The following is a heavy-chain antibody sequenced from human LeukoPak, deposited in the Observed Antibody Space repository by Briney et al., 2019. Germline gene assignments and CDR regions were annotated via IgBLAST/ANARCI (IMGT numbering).Heavy chain of an antibody. Sequence: GGSLRLSCAASGFTFSSYSMNWVRQAPGKGLEWVSSISSSSSYIYYADSVKGRFSISKDNAKNSLYLQMNSLRAEDTAVYYCARDPCHGALDYWGQGALVTVSS. CDR1: GFTFSSYS. D-gene: IGHD2-2*01. V-gene: IGHV3-21*04. J-gene: IGHJ4*02. CDR2: ISSSSSYI. CDR3: ARDPCHGALDY.